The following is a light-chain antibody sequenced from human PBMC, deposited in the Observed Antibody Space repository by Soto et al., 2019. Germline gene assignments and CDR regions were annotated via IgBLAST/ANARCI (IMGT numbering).Light chain of an antibody. V-gene: IGLV2-14*03. CDR2: EVS. CDR3: SSYTGSSTLDV. J-gene: IGLJ1*01. CDR1: SSDVGGYNF. Sequence: QSALTQPASVSGSPGQSITISCTGTSSDVGGYNFVSWYQQHPGKAPKLLIYEVSNRPSGVSNRFSGSKSGNTASLTISGLQAEDEADYYCSSYTGSSTLDVFGIGTKLTVL.